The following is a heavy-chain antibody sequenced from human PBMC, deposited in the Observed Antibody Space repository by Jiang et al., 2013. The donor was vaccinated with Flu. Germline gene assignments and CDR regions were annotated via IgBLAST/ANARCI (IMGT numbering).Heavy chain of an antibody. J-gene: IGHJ6*02. CDR1: GGSISGYY. CDR3: ARHLAVAASSMDV. Sequence: PGLVKPSETLSLTCTVSGGSISGYYWSWIRQPPGKGLEWIGYIYYTGSTNYNPSLRSRLTISIDTSTKQFSLKLSSVTAADTALYYCARHLAVAASSMDVVGPRDHGQRLL. CDR2: IYYTGST. V-gene: IGHV4-59*08. D-gene: IGHD6-19*01.